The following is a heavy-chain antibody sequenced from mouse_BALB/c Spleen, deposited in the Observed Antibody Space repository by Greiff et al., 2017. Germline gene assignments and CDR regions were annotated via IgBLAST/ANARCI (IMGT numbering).Heavy chain of an antibody. CDR3: ARGYDGYYGYFDV. CDR2: INPSNGRT. V-gene: IGHV1S81*02. D-gene: IGHD2-3*01. J-gene: IGHJ1*01. CDR1: GYTFTSYW. Sequence: VQLQQSGAELVKPGASVKLSCKASGYTFTSYWMHWVKQRPGQGLEWIGEINPSNGRTNYNEKFKSKATLTVDKSSSTAYMQLSSLTSEDSAVYYCARGYDGYYGYFDVWGAGTTVTVSS.